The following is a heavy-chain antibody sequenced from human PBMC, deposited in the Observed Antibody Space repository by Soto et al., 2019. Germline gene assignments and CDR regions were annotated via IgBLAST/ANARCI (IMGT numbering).Heavy chain of an antibody. J-gene: IGHJ2*01. CDR2: IYYSGCT. Sequence: QVQLQESGPGLVKPSETLSLTCTVSGGSISSYYWSWIRQPPGKGLEWIGYIYYSGCTNYNPSLRGRVTISVDASINEFSLKLCSVTAADTAVYYCARFNWYFDLWGRGTLVTVSS. V-gene: IGHV4-59*08. CDR3: ARFNWYFDL. CDR1: GGSISSYY.